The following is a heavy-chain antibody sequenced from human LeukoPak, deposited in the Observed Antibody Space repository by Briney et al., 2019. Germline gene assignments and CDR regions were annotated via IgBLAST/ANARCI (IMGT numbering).Heavy chain of an antibody. CDR2: ISYDGSNK. CDR3: AKRQRRYFDY. J-gene: IGHJ4*02. CDR1: GFTFSSYA. Sequence: PGGSLRLSCAASGFTFSSYAMHWVRQAPGKGLEWVAVISYDGSNKYYADSVKGRFTISRDNSKNTLYLQMNSLRAEDTAVYYCAKRQRRYFDYWGQGTLVTVSS. V-gene: IGHV3-30*04.